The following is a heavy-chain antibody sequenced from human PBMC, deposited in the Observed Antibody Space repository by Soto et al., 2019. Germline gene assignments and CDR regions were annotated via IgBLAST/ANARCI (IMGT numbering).Heavy chain of an antibody. D-gene: IGHD5-18*01. V-gene: IGHV3-23*01. CDR3: AKDLWAHSYGRYFDY. Sequence: PVGSLRLSCAASGFTFSSYAMSWVRQAPGKGLEWVSAISGSGGSTYYADSVKGRFTISRDNSKNTLHLQMNSLRAEDTAVYYCAKDLWAHSYGRYFDYWGQGTLVTVSS. CDR2: ISGSGGST. J-gene: IGHJ4*02. CDR1: GFTFSSYA.